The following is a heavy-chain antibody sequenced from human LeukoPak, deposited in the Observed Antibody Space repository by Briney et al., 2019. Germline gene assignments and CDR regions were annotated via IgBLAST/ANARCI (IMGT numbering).Heavy chain of an antibody. CDR1: GYNFTSHS. CDR3: ARGSSDDSRGYYSYIDY. J-gene: IGHJ4*02. CDR2: ISAYNGNT. V-gene: IGHV1-18*01. D-gene: IGHD3-22*01. Sequence: ASVQGSCKASGYNFTSHSISWVRRAPGQGLEWMGWISAYNGNTKYAQKLQGRVTMTTEPSTSTAYMELRSLRADDTSVYYCARGSSDDSRGYYSYIDYWGQGTLFTVSS.